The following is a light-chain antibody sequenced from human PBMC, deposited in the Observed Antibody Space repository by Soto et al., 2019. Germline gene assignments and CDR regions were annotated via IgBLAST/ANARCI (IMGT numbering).Light chain of an antibody. CDR2: RAS. J-gene: IGKJ2*01. Sequence: EIALTQSPATLSVSPGERVTLSCRASQSVRTSLAWYQQKPGQAPRLLIYRASIRATGIAARFSGSGSGTEFTLTISSLQSEDFAVYYCQQYENWPPRYTFGQGTKLEIK. CDR1: QSVRTS. CDR3: QQYENWPPRYT. V-gene: IGKV3-15*01.